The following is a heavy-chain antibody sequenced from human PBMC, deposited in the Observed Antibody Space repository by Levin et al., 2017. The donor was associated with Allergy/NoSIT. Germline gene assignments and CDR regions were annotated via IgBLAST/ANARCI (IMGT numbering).Heavy chain of an antibody. CDR1: GFTVSSNY. D-gene: IGHD6-13*01. CDR2: ISGSGGST. J-gene: IGHJ4*02. V-gene: IGHV3-23*01. Sequence: GESLKISCAASGFTVSSNYMSWVRQAPGKGLEWVSAISGSGGSTYYADSVKGRFTISRDNSKNTLYLQMNSLRAEDTAVYYCAKLYSSTWYVNDYWGQGTLVTVSS. CDR3: AKLYSSTWYVNDY.